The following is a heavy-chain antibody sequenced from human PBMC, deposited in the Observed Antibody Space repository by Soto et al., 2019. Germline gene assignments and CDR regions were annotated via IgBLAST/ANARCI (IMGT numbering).Heavy chain of an antibody. CDR2: ISAYNGNT. CDR1: GYTFTSYG. V-gene: IGHV1-18*01. CDR3: ATERSRGRTFNILTGYYPGLYYYYGMDV. D-gene: IGHD3-9*01. Sequence: ASVKVSCKASGYTFTSYGISWVRQAPGQGLEWMGWISAYNGNTNYAQKLQGRVTMTTDTSTSTAYMELRSLRSDDTAVYYCATERSRGRTFNILTGYYPGLYYYYGMDVWGQGTTVTAP. J-gene: IGHJ6*02.